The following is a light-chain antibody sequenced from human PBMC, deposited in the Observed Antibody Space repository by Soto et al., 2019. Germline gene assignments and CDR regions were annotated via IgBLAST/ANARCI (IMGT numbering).Light chain of an antibody. CDR3: QSYDSSLSGDVV. Sequence: QAVVTQPPSVSGAPGQRVTISCTGSSSNIGAGYDVHWYQQLPGTAPKLLIYGNSNRPSGVPDRFSGSKSGTSASLAITGLQAEDEADYYCQSYDSSLSGDVVFGGGTKLTV. CDR2: GNS. CDR1: SSNIGAGYD. J-gene: IGLJ2*01. V-gene: IGLV1-40*01.